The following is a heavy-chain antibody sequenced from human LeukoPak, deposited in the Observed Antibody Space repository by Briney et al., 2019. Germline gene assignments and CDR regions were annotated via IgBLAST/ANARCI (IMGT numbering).Heavy chain of an antibody. CDR2: ISGSSTNT. D-gene: IGHD2-2*01. V-gene: IGHV3-11*05. CDR3: VRDSAHTVVVPAVIPPGLDNWFDP. Sequence: GGSLRLSCSASGFTFSDYYMSWIRPAPGKGLEWVSFISGSSTNTKYSDSVKGRFTISRDNAKNSLYLQMNSLRAEDTAVYYCVRDSAHTVVVPAVIPPGLDNWFDPWGQGTLVTVSS. J-gene: IGHJ5*02. CDR1: GFTFSDYY.